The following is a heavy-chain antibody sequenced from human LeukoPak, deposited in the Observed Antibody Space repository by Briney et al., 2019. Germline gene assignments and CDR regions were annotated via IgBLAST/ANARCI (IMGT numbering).Heavy chain of an antibody. CDR1: GYTFTSYA. CDR2: ISAYNGNT. Sequence: ASVKVSCKASGYTFTSYAMNWVRQAPGQGLEWMGWISAYNGNTNYAQKLQGRVTMTTDTSTSTAYMELRSLRSDDTAVYYCARDFSVARAFDIWGQGTMVTVSS. D-gene: IGHD6-19*01. V-gene: IGHV1-18*01. J-gene: IGHJ3*02. CDR3: ARDFSVARAFDI.